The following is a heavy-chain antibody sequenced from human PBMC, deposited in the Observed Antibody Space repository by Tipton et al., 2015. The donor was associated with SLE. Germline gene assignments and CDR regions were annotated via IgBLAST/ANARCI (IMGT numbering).Heavy chain of an antibody. CDR2: VYYSGST. Sequence: LRLSCTVSGGSISSGDYYWSWIRQPPGKGLEWIGYVYYSGSTNYNSSLKSRVTISVDTSKNQFSLKLSSVTAADTAVYYCARVFDYGDYEYFDYWGQGTLVTVSS. CDR1: GGSISSGDYY. J-gene: IGHJ4*02. CDR3: ARVFDYGDYEYFDY. V-gene: IGHV4-61*08. D-gene: IGHD4-17*01.